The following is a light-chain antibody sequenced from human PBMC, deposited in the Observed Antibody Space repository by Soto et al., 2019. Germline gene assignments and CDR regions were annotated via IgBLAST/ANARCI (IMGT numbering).Light chain of an antibody. Sequence: ENVLTQSPGTLSLSPGERATLSCRASQSVTSSYLAWYQQKPGQAPSLLIYATSSSATGIPDRFSGSGSGTDFTLTISRLEPEDFAVYYCQQYDSSHLTFGGGTKVEIK. V-gene: IGKV3-20*01. CDR3: QQYDSSHLT. CDR2: ATS. J-gene: IGKJ4*02. CDR1: QSVTSSY.